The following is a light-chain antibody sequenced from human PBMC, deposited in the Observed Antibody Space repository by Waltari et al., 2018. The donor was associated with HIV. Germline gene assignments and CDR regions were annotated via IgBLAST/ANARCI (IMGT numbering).Light chain of an antibody. CDR2: SNN. CDR1: SSNIGSTT. J-gene: IGLJ3*02. V-gene: IGLV1-44*01. Sequence: QSVLTQPPSASGTPGQRVTISCSGSSSNIGSTTVNWYQQLPGTAPKLLIDSNNQRPSGVPDRCSGSKSGTSASLAISGLQSEDEADYYCAAWDDSLNGWVFGGGTKLTVL. CDR3: AAWDDSLNGWV.